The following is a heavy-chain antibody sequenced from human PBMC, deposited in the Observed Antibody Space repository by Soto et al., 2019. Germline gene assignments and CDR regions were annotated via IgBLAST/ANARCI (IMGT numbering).Heavy chain of an antibody. J-gene: IGHJ4*01. CDR3: ARGEQYSGRIFDY. CDR1: GDSVSSNTAG. V-gene: IGHV6-1*01. CDR2: TYYRSKWYY. Sequence: QVQLQQSGPGLVKPSQTLLLTCDISGDSVSSNTAGWNWVRQSPSRGLEWLGRTYYRSKWYYDYSLSVRSRITIKPDTSKNQYSLQLNSVTPEDTAVYYCARGEQYSGRIFDYWGQGTLVTVSS. D-gene: IGHD1-26*01.